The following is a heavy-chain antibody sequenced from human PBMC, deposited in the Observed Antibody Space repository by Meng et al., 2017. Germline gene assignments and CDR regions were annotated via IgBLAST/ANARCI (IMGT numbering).Heavy chain of an antibody. CDR2: IKEDGSEK. CDR1: GFTFSGYW. CDR3: ASNYDFCF. J-gene: IGHJ4*02. V-gene: IGHV3-7*01. D-gene: IGHD3-3*01. Sequence: GESLKISCAASGFTFSGYWMSWIRHVPGPWLEWVANIKEDGSEKYYVDSVKGLFTISRDNAKNSLFLQMNSLRAEDTAVYYCASNYDFCFWGQGTLVTVSS.